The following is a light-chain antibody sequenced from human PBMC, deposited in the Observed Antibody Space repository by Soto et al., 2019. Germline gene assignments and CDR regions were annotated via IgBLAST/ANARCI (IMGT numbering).Light chain of an antibody. CDR3: QSYDNTLSGVV. CDR1: SSNIGAGYD. J-gene: IGLJ2*01. V-gene: IGLV1-40*01. CDR2: GNS. Sequence: QSVLTQPPSVSGAPGQRVTISCTGSSSNIGAGYDVHWYLHLPGTAPKLLIFGNSHRPSGVPDRFSASKSGTSASLASTGIQAEDEADYYCQSYDNTLSGVVFGGGTKLTVL.